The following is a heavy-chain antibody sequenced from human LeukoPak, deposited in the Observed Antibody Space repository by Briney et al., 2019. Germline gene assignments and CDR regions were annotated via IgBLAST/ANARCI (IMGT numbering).Heavy chain of an antibody. Sequence: ASVKVSCKASGGTFSSYAISWVRQAPGQGLEWMGGIIPIFGTANYAQKFQGRVTITADESTSTAYMELSSLRSEDTAVYYCASSPIDDIWSGYSLPYDAFDIWGQGTMVTVSS. V-gene: IGHV1-69*13. CDR3: ASSPIDDIWSGYSLPYDAFDI. CDR1: GGTFSSYA. J-gene: IGHJ3*02. D-gene: IGHD3-3*01. CDR2: IIPIFGTA.